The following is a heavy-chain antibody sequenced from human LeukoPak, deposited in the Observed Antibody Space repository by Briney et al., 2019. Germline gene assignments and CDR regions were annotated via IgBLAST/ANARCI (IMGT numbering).Heavy chain of an antibody. CDR1: GFTFSSSW. V-gene: IGHV3-7*01. CDR2: IKQDGSEK. CDR3: DSARYYFDS. J-gene: IGHJ4*02. Sequence: GGSLRLSCAASGFTFSSSWMTWVRQPPGKGLEWVANIKQDGSEKYYVDSMKGRFTISRDNAKNSLYLQMNSLRAEDTAVYYCDSARYYFDSWGQGTLVTVSS. D-gene: IGHD5-18*01.